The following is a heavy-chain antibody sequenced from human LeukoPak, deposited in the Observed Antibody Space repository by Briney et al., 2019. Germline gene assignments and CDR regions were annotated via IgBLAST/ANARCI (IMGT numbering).Heavy chain of an antibody. V-gene: IGHV3-7*05. J-gene: IGHJ4*02. CDR3: VRDCGFHTFDF. D-gene: IGHD2-21*01. Sequence: PGGSLRLSCAASGFTFSNYWMTWVCQAPGKGLEYVVNIKEDGSEKYYVDSVKGRFTISRDNAKNSLYLQMSSLRGDDTAVYYCVRDCGFHTFDFWGQGTLVTVSS. CDR2: IKEDGSEK. CDR1: GFTFSNYW.